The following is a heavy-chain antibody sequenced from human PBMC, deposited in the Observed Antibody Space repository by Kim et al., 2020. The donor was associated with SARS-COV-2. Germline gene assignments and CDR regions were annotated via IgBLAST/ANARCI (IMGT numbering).Heavy chain of an antibody. V-gene: IGHV4-39*01. CDR2: IYYSGST. Sequence: SETLSLTCTVSGGSISSSSYYWGWIRQPPGKGLEWIGSIYYSGSTYYNPSLKSRVTISVDTSKNQFSLKLSSVTAADTAVYYCARRGVVGGGYWGQGTLVTVSS. CDR3: ARRGVVGGGY. CDR1: GGSISSSSYY. J-gene: IGHJ4*02. D-gene: IGHD1-26*01.